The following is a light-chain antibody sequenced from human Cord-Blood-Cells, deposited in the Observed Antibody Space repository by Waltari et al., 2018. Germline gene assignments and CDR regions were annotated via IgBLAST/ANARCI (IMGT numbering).Light chain of an antibody. CDR2: LGS. Sequence: DIVMTQSPLSLPVTTGEPAPISCSSSPRLLHSNRYNYLDWYLQKPGQSPQLLIYLGSNRASGVPDRFSGSGSGTDFTLKISRVEAEDVGVYYCMQALQTPMYTFGQGTKLEIK. J-gene: IGKJ2*01. CDR3: MQALQTPMYT. CDR1: PRLLHSNRYNY. V-gene: IGKV2-28*01.